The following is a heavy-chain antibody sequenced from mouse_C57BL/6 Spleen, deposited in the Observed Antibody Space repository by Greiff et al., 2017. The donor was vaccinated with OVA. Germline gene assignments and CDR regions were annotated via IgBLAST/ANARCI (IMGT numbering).Heavy chain of an antibody. V-gene: IGHV2-9-1*01. J-gene: IGHJ4*01. CDR2: IWTGGGT. Sequence: QVQLKESGPGLVAPSQSLSITCTVSGFSLTSYAISWVRQPPGQGLEWLGVIWTGGGTNYNSALKSRLSISTDNSKSQVFLKMNSLQTDDTARYYCARSYDGYYDYAMDYWGQGTSVTVPS. CDR3: ARSYDGYYDYAMDY. D-gene: IGHD2-3*01. CDR1: GFSLTSYA.